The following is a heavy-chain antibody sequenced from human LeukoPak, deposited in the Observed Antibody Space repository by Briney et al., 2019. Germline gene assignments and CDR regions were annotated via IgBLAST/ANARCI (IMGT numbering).Heavy chain of an antibody. CDR2: IYTSGST. D-gene: IGHD3-3*01. J-gene: IGHJ5*02. CDR3: ARGGRHYDFWSGNNWFDP. V-gene: IGHV4-4*07. Sequence: PSETLSLTCTVSGGSISSYYWSWIRQPAGKGLEWIGRIYTSGSTNYNPSLKSRVTMSVDTSKNQFSLKLSSVTAADTAVYYCARGGRHYDFWSGNNWFDPWGQGTLVTVSS. CDR1: GGSISSYY.